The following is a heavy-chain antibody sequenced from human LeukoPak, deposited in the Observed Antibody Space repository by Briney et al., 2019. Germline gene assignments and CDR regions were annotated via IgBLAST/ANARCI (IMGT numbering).Heavy chain of an antibody. D-gene: IGHD5-24*01. CDR2: IRYDGSNK. CDR1: RFTFSTYG. CDR3: AKVDGYNVGY. Sequence: GGSLRLSCAASRFTFSTYGMHWVRQAPGKGLEWVAFIRYDGSNKHYAHSVKGRFTISRDNSKNTLYLQMNSLRAEDTAVYYCAKVDGYNVGYWGQGTLVTVSS. J-gene: IGHJ4*02. V-gene: IGHV3-30*02.